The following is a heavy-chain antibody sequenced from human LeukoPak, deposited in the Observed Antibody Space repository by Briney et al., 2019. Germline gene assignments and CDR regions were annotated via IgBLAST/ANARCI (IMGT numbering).Heavy chain of an antibody. V-gene: IGHV4-34*01. CDR3: ARDRREMATILYYFDY. D-gene: IGHD5-12*01. J-gene: IGHJ4*02. CDR2: INRSGST. CDR1: GGSFSGYY. Sequence: SETLSLTCAVYGGSFSGYYWSWIRQPPGKGLEWIGEINRSGSTNYNPSLKSRVTISVDTSKNQFSLKLSSVTAADTAVYYCARDRREMATILYYFDYWGQGTLVTVSS.